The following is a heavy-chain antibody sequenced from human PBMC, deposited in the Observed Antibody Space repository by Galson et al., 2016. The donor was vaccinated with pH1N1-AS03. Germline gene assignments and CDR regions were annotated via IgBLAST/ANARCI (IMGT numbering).Heavy chain of an antibody. J-gene: IGHJ6*02. CDR3: AKAGDIVVVPAAIGYYGMDV. V-gene: IGHV3-23*01. D-gene: IGHD2-2*01. CDR1: GFILSSYA. Sequence: SLRLSCAASGFILSSYAMSWVRQAPGKGLEWVSTISGSDGSTYYADSVKGRFTISRDNSKNTLYLQMNSLRAEDTAVYYCAKAGDIVVVPAAIGYYGMDVWGQGTTVTVSS. CDR2: ISGSDGST.